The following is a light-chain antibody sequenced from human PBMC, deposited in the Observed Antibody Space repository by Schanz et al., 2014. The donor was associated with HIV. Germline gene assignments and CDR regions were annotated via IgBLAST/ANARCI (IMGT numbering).Light chain of an antibody. V-gene: IGKV3-20*01. J-gene: IGKJ3*01. Sequence: ETVLTQSPGSLSLSPGERATLSCRASQSVSSYLAWYQQKPGQAPRLLIYDASNRATGIPARFSGSGAGTYFTLTISRLEPEDFGVYYCQQYGSSPLTFGPGSKLDVK. CDR1: QSVSSY. CDR3: QQYGSSPLT. CDR2: DAS.